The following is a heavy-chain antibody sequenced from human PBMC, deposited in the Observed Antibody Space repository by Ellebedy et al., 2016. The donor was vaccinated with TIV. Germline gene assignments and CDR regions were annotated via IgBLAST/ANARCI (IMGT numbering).Heavy chain of an antibody. CDR2: IDWDDDK. J-gene: IGHJ4*02. V-gene: IGHV2-70*11. CDR1: GFSLSTTRVS. D-gene: IGHD6-19*01. CDR3: ARTDGSGWAFDS. Sequence: SGPTLVTPTQTLTLTCTFSGFSLSTTRVSVSLIRQPPGKALEWLARIDWDDDKYFNTSLRTRLTISKDTSKNQVVLTITNMNPVDTATYFCARTDGSGWAFDSWGQGTLVTVSS.